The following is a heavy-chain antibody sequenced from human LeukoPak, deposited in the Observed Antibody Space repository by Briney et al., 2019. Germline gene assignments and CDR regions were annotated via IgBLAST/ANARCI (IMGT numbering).Heavy chain of an antibody. Sequence: EGSLRLSCAASGFTFSSYGMHWVRQAPGKGLEWVAVISYDGSNKYYADSVKGRFTISRDNSKNTLYLQMNSLRAEDTAVYYCAKGIVGATKGVDYYYGMDVWGQGTTVTASS. V-gene: IGHV3-30*18. CDR2: ISYDGSNK. CDR1: GFTFSSYG. J-gene: IGHJ6*02. CDR3: AKGIVGATKGVDYYYGMDV. D-gene: IGHD1-26*01.